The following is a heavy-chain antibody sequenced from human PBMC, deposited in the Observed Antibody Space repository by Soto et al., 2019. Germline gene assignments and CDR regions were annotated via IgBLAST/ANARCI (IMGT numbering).Heavy chain of an antibody. CDR2: ISYDGSNK. Sequence: GGSLRLSCAASGFTFSSYAMHWVRQAPGKGLEWVAVISYDGSNKYYADSVKGRFTISRDNSKNTLYLQMNSLRAEDTAVYYCARDDYSNPLGFFGPDYWGQGTLVTVSS. J-gene: IGHJ4*02. CDR3: ARDDYSNPLGFFGPDY. CDR1: GFTFSSYA. V-gene: IGHV3-30-3*01. D-gene: IGHD4-4*01.